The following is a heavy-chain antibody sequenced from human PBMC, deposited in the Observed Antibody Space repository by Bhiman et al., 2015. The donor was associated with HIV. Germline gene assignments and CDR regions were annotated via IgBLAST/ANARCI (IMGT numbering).Heavy chain of an antibody. CDR1: GFTFSSYS. CDR2: ISSSSRYI. D-gene: IGHD1-7*01. CDR3: ARDRPYNWNWGSYYYGMDV. Sequence: EVHLVESGGGLVQAGESLRLSCAASGFTFSSYSMTWVRQAPGKGLEWVSSISSSSRYIQYADSVKGRFTISRDNAKNSLYLQMNSLRAEDTAVFYCARDRPYNWNWGSYYYGMDVWGQGTTVTVSS. J-gene: IGHJ6*02. V-gene: IGHV3-21*03.